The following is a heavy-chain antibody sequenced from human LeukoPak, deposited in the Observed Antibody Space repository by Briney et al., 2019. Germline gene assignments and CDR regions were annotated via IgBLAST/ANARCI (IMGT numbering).Heavy chain of an antibody. Sequence: ASVKVSCKASGYTFTGYYIHWVRQAPGQGLEWMGWINPNSGGKNYAQRFQGRVTMTRETSISTGYMELSRLRSDDKVVYYCARYDSSGIKYDYWGQGTLVTVSS. V-gene: IGHV1-2*02. D-gene: IGHD3-22*01. CDR2: INPNSGGK. J-gene: IGHJ4*02. CDR1: GYTFTGYY. CDR3: ARYDSSGIKYDY.